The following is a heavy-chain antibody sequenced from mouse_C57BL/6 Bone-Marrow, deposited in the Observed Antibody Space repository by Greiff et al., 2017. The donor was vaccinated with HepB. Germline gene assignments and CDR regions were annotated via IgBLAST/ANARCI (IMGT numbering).Heavy chain of an antibody. V-gene: IGHV1-52*01. CDR2: IDPSDSET. D-gene: IGHD3-2*02. CDR1: GYTFTSYW. CDR3: ARELRDYYAMDY. Sequence: QVQLKQPGAELVRPGSSVKLSCKASGYTFTSYWMHWVKQRPIQGLEWIGNIDPSDSETHYNQKFKDKATLTVDKSSSTAYMQLSSLTSEDSAVYYCARELRDYYAMDYWGQGTSVTVSS. J-gene: IGHJ4*01.